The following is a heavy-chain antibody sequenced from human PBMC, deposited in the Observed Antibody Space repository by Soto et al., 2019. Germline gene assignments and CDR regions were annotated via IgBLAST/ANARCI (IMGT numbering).Heavy chain of an antibody. CDR3: ARDRSSGWLGAFDI. V-gene: IGHV3-21*01. CDR2: ISSSGSYI. J-gene: IGHJ3*02. CDR1: GFTFSIYS. D-gene: IGHD6-19*01. Sequence: GGSLRLSCAASGFTFSIYSMNWVRQAPGKGLEWVSYISSSGSYIYYADSVKGRFTISRDNAKNSLYLQMNSLRAEDTAVYYCARDRSSGWLGAFDIWGQGTMVTVSS.